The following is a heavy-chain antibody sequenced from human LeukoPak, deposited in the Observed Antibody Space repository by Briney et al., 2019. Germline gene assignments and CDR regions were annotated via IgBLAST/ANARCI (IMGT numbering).Heavy chain of an antibody. Sequence: ASVKVSCKASGYTFSSYGITWVRQAPGQGLEWMGWISTYNGDTNYAQNLQGRVTMTTDTSTSTAYMELRSLRSDDTAVYYCARDSGYSSGYDYRTSDYWGQGTLVTVSS. CDR2: ISTYNGDT. D-gene: IGHD5-12*01. CDR1: GYTFSSYG. CDR3: ARDSGYSSGYDYRTSDY. J-gene: IGHJ4*02. V-gene: IGHV1-18*01.